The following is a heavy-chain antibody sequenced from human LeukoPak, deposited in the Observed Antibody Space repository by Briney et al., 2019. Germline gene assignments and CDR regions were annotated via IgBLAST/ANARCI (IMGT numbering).Heavy chain of an antibody. CDR1: GCTFTSYD. CDR3: ARVSHSDAFDI. V-gene: IGHV1-8*01. Sequence: ASVKVSCKASGCTFTSYDINWVRQATGQGLEWMGWMNPNNGNTGYAQKFQGRVTMTRNTSISTAYMELSSLRSEDTAVYYCARVSHSDAFDIWGQGTMVTVSS. CDR2: MNPNNGNT. J-gene: IGHJ3*02. D-gene: IGHD5/OR15-5a*01.